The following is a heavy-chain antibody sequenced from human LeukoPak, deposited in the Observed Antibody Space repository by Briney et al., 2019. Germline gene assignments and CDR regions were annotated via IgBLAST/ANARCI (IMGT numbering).Heavy chain of an antibody. D-gene: IGHD2-2*01. CDR2: INHSGST. V-gene: IGHV4-34*01. Sequence: SETLSLTCAVYGGSFSHYYWSWIRQPPGKGLEWIGEINHSGSTNYNPSLKSRVTISVDTSKNQFSLKLSSVTAADTAVYYCAREGSIDAFDIWGQGTMVTVSS. CDR3: AREGSIDAFDI. J-gene: IGHJ3*02. CDR1: GGSFSHYY.